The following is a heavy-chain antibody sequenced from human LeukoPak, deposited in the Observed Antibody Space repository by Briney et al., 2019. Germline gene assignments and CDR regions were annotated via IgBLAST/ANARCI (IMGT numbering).Heavy chain of an antibody. Sequence: GGSLRLSCAASGFTFSSYGMHWVRQAPGKGLEWVAFIRYDGSNKYYADSVKGRFTISRDNSKNTLYLQMNSLRAEDTAVYYCAKRDCSGGSCYGGNWFDPWAREPWSPSPQ. CDR3: AKRDCSGGSCYGGNWFDP. V-gene: IGHV3-30*02. D-gene: IGHD2-15*01. J-gene: IGHJ5*02. CDR2: IRYDGSNK. CDR1: GFTFSSYG.